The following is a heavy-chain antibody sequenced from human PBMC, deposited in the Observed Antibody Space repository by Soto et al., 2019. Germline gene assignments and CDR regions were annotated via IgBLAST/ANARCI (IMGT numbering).Heavy chain of an antibody. CDR2: IDSNGGT. V-gene: IGHV4-59*08. D-gene: IGHD3-10*01. Sequence: QVQLQESGPGLVKPSETLSLTCTVSDDSSSSYKWSWIRQPPGRRLEWIGYIDSNGGTSYNPSLQSGVTISIDTSTKQYSLKLSSVTAADTAVYYCVRQGFGRLHGLVDVWGQGTTVTVSS. CDR1: DDSSSSYK. J-gene: IGHJ6*02. CDR3: VRQGFGRLHGLVDV.